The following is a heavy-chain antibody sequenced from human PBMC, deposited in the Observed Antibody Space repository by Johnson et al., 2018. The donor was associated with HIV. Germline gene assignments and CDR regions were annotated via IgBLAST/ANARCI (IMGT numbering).Heavy chain of an antibody. D-gene: IGHD2-15*01. J-gene: IGHJ3*01. V-gene: IGHV3-66*01. CDR3: ARTSCSGARCLGYDPFDV. CDR1: GFTFDDYA. CDR2: IYSGGST. Sequence: VLLVESGGVVVQPGGSLRLSCAASGFTFDDYAMHWVRQAPGKGLELVSVIYSGGSTYYADSVKGRFTISRDNSKNTLYLQMNSLRAEDTAVYYCARTSCSGARCLGYDPFDVWGQGTMVTVSS.